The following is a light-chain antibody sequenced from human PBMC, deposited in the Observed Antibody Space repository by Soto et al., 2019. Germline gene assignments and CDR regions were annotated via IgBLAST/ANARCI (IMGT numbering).Light chain of an antibody. CDR1: QDISNY. CDR3: QQSDSLPLT. V-gene: IGKV1-33*01. CDR2: DAS. J-gene: IGKJ5*01. Sequence: DIQMTKSPSSLSASVGDRVTITCRASQDISNYVNWYQQRPGKAPKLLIYDASNLERGVPSRFSGTRTGTHVTFFITSLQPEDVATYYCQQSDSLPLTFGQGTRLEI.